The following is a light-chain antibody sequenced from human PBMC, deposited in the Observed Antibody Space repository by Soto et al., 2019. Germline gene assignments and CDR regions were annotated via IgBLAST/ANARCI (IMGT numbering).Light chain of an antibody. CDR3: SSYTSSSTPVV. V-gene: IGLV2-14*01. CDR1: SSDVGAYIF. Sequence: QSVLTQPASVSGSPGQSITISCTGTSSDVGAYIFVSWYQQHPGKAPKLLIYDVSNRPSGVSNRFSGSKSGNTASLTISGLQAEDEADYYCSSYTSSSTPVVFGGGTKVTVL. CDR2: DVS. J-gene: IGLJ2*01.